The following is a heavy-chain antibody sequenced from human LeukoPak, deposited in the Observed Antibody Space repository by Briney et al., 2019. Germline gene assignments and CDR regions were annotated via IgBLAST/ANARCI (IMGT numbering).Heavy chain of an antibody. CDR2: ISYDGSNK. Sequence: GGSLRLSCAASGFTFRNYGMHWVRQAPGKGLEWVAIISYDGSNKYYADSVKGRFTISRDNSKNTLYLQMNSLRVEDTAVYYCAKDLYIGSGWPFDYWGQGTLVTVSS. V-gene: IGHV3-30*18. D-gene: IGHD6-19*01. CDR1: GFTFRNYG. J-gene: IGHJ4*02. CDR3: AKDLYIGSGWPFDY.